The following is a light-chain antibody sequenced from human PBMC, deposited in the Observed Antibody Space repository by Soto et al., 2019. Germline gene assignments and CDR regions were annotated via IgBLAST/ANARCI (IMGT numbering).Light chain of an antibody. CDR3: QQLHTYPLT. Sequence: IQLTLSPSSLAASVGDRVTVTCRSSQCISSDLAWYQQKPGKAPKLLIYAASPLQSGVPSRFSGSGSGTDFTLTIRSLQPEDFATYYCQQLHTYPLTFGGGPKVDIK. CDR2: AAS. CDR1: QCISSD. J-gene: IGKJ4*01. V-gene: IGKV1-9*01.